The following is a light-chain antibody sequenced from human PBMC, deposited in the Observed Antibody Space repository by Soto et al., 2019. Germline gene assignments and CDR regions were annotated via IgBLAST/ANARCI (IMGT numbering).Light chain of an antibody. CDR3: TSWTTSTTMI. J-gene: IGLJ2*01. CDR2: DVN. V-gene: IGLV2-14*03. CDR1: SSDIGAYNF. Sequence: QSVLTQPASVSGSPGQSITISCTGTSSDIGAYNFVSWYQQHPGKAPKLMLYDVNIRPSGVSNRFSGSKSGNTASLTISVIQAEDEADYYCTSWTTSTTMIFGGGTKVTVL.